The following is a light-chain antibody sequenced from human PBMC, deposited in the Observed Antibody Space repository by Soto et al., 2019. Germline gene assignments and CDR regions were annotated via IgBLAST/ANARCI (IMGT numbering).Light chain of an antibody. CDR3: QQYHIYPLT. V-gene: IGKV1-5*01. CDR1: QSIITW. Sequence: DIQMTQSPSTLPASVGDRVTITCRASQSIITWLAWFQQAPGKAPKILISDASSLKSGVPSRFSGSGSGTEFTLTISSLQPDDFATSYCQQYHIYPLTFGGGTKVEI. J-gene: IGKJ4*01. CDR2: DAS.